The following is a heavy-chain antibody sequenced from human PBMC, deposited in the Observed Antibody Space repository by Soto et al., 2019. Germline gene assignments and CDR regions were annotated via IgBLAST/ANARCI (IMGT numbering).Heavy chain of an antibody. CDR3: ARQSERYDILTGYYWQDNWFDP. CDR1: GGSISSSSYY. D-gene: IGHD3-9*01. J-gene: IGHJ5*02. Sequence: SETLSLTCTVSGGSISSSSYYWGWIRQPPGKGLERIGSIYYSGSTYYNPSLKSRVTISVDTSKNQFSLKLSSVTAADTAVYYCARQSERYDILTGYYWQDNWFDPWGQGTLVTVS. V-gene: IGHV4-39*01. CDR2: IYYSGST.